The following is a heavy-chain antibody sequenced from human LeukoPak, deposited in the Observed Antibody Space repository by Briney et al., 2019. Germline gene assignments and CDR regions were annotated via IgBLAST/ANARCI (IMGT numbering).Heavy chain of an antibody. CDR1: GFTFSSYG. D-gene: IGHD1-14*01. V-gene: IGHV3-30*18. J-gene: IGHJ6*02. Sequence: PGGSLRLSCAASGFTFSSYGMHWVRQAPGKGLEWVAVISYDGSNKYYADSVKGRFTISRDSSKNTLYLQMNSPRAEDTAVYYCAKVSGGGLYYDGMDVWGQGTTVTVSS. CDR2: ISYDGSNK. CDR3: AKVSGGGLYYDGMDV.